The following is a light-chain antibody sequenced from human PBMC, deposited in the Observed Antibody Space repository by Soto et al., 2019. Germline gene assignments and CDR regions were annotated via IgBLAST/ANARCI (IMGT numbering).Light chain of an antibody. CDR3: QQYGSSPPYT. V-gene: IGKV3-20*01. CDR1: QSVSSSY. J-gene: IGKJ2*01. Sequence: EIVLTQSPGTLSLSPGERATLSCRASQSVSSSYLAWYQRKPGQAPRLLIYGASSRTTGIPDRFSGSGTGTDFPLTISRLAPEDFAVYSCQQYGSSPPYTFGQGTKLEIK. CDR2: GAS.